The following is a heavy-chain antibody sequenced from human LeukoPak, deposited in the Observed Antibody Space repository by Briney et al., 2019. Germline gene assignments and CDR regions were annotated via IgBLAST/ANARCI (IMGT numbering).Heavy chain of an antibody. CDR3: TRDQDGLPTLDY. CDR1: GFSFSRYW. J-gene: IGHJ4*02. Sequence: GGSPRLSCAASGFSFSRYWMHWVRQAPGKGLVWVSYTNGDGSDTTYADSVKGRFTISRDNAKNTLFLQMNSLRDEDTAVYYCTRDQDGLPTLDYWGLGTLVTVSS. V-gene: IGHV3-74*01. CDR2: TNGDGSDT. D-gene: IGHD3-16*01.